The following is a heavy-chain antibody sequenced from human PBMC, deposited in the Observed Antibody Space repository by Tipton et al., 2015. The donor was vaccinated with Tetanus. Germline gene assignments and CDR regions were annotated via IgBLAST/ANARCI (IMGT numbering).Heavy chain of an antibody. J-gene: IGHJ4*02. CDR1: GGSISSGSYY. D-gene: IGHD3-3*01. V-gene: IGHV4-61*01. Sequence: TLSLTCTVSGGSISSGSYYWSWVRQPPGKGLEYLGYILYGKSTHFNPSLQSRLSMSGDPVKNQFSLRLTSVTAADTAVYYCARIHDYWSGYFDFWGQGTPFTVSP. CDR3: ARIHDYWSGYFDF. CDR2: ILYGKST.